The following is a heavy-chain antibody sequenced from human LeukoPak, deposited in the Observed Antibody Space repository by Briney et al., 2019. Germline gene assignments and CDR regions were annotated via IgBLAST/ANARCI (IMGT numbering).Heavy chain of an antibody. Sequence: SETLSLTCTVSGGSISSSSYYWGWIRQPPGKGLEWIGSIYYSGSTNYNPSLKSRVTISVDTSKNQFSLKLSSVTAADTAVYYCARGGWYPDSFQHWGQGALVTVSS. CDR2: IYYSGST. D-gene: IGHD6-19*01. CDR3: ARGGWYPDSFQH. J-gene: IGHJ1*01. CDR1: GGSISSSSYY. V-gene: IGHV4-39*07.